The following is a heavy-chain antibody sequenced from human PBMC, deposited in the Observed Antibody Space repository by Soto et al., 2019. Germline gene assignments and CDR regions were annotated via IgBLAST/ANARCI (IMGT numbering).Heavy chain of an antibody. V-gene: IGHV4-30-4*01. J-gene: IGHJ5*02. CDR2: VYYTGST. D-gene: IGHD2-21*02. CDR3: VRTARQGAVAPHWFDR. Sequence: SETLSLTCTVSGASIRSTDYYWSWIRPAPGKGLEWIGYVYYTGSTYYNPSLMSRLTISVDTSKNHFSLKLTSVPAAETAVYYCVRTARQGAVAPHWFDRWGQGTQVTVSS. CDR1: GASIRSTDYY.